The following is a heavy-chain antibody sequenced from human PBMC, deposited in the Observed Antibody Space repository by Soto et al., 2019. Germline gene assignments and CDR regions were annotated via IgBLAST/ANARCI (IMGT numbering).Heavy chain of an antibody. J-gene: IGHJ6*03. D-gene: IGHD5-12*01. CDR1: GGSISSYY. CDR3: ARVGRINSPPYSGYDFGYYYYMDV. V-gene: IGHV4-59*01. Sequence: SETLSLTCTVSGGSISSYYWSWIRQPPGKGLEWIGYIYYSGSTNYNPSLKSRVTISVDTSKNQFSLKLSFVTAADTAVYYCARVGRINSPPYSGYDFGYYYYMDVWGKGTTVTVSS. CDR2: IYYSGST.